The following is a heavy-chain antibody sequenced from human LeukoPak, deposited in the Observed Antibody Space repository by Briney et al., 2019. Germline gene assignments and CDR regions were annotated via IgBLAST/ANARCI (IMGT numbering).Heavy chain of an antibody. Sequence: ASVKVSCKASGYTFTSYAMNWVRQAPGQGLEWMGWISAYSGNKKYGQRFQDRLTMTTDASTSTSYMELRSLGSDDTAVYYCARDVGSGDGHNLDSWGHGTLVIVSS. CDR1: GYTFTSYA. CDR2: ISAYSGNK. V-gene: IGHV1-18*01. CDR3: ARDVGSGDGHNLDS. J-gene: IGHJ5*01. D-gene: IGHD5-24*01.